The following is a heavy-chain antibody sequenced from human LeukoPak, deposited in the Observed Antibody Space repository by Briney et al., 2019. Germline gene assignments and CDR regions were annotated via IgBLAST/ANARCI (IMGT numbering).Heavy chain of an antibody. V-gene: IGHV1-69*13. CDR1: VCTFSSYA. J-gene: IGHJ4*02. Sequence: GASVKVSCKASVCTFSSYAISWVRQAPGQGLEWMGGIIPIFGTANYAQKFQGRVTITADESTSTAYMELSSLRSEDTAVYYCARGAAAADYYFDYWGQGTLVTVSS. CDR3: ARGAAAADYYFDY. D-gene: IGHD6-13*01. CDR2: IIPIFGTA.